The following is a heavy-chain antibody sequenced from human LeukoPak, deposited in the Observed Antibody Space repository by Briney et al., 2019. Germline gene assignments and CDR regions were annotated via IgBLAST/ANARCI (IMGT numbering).Heavy chain of an antibody. D-gene: IGHD6-13*01. CDR1: GGSISSGDYY. J-gene: IGHJ5*02. V-gene: IGHV4-39*01. CDR2: IYYSGST. CDR3: ARLQLAAAGNRWFDP. Sequence: SETLSLTCTVSGGSISSGDYYWVWIRQPPGRGLEWIGSIYYSGSTYYNPSLKSRVTISVDTSKNQFSPRLSSVTAADTAVYYCARLQLAAAGNRWFDPWGQGTLVTVSS.